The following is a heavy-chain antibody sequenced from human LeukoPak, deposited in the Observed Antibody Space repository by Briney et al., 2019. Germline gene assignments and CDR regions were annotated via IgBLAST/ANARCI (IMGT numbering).Heavy chain of an antibody. CDR1: GFTFSSYA. CDR2: ISGSGGST. Sequence: GGSLRLSXAASGFTFSSYAMSWVCQAPGKGVEWVSAISGSGGSTYYADSVKGRVTISRDNSKNTLYLQMNSLRAEDTAVYYCAMTSPDSSGYYYPGYWGQGTLVTVSS. V-gene: IGHV3-23*01. D-gene: IGHD3-22*01. J-gene: IGHJ4*02. CDR3: AMTSPDSSGYYYPGY.